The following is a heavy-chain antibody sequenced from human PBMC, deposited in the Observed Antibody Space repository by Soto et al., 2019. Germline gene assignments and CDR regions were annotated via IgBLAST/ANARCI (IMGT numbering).Heavy chain of an antibody. J-gene: IGHJ6*02. CDR1: GGTFSSYA. V-gene: IGHV1-69*12. CDR3: ASHSGSAPEGRYYYGVDV. D-gene: IGHD1-26*01. CDR2: IIPIFGTA. Sequence: QVQLVQSGAEVKKPGSSVKVSCKASGGTFSSYAISWVRQAPGQGLEWMGGIIPIFGTADYAQKFQGRVTITADESTSTAYMELSSLRSEDTAVYYCASHSGSAPEGRYYYGVDVWGQGTTVTVSS.